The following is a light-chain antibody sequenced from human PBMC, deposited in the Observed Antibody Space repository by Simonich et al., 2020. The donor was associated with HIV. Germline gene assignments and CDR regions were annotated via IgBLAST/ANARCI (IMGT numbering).Light chain of an antibody. CDR1: QSLVHSDGDPY. V-gene: IGKV2-30*02. J-gene: IGKJ3*01. Sequence: DVVMTQSPLSLPVTLGQPASISCRSSQSLVHSDGDPYLHWFHQRPGQSPRRLIYKVSNRDSGGPDRFSGSGSGTDFTLKISRVEAEDVGVYYCMQGTLPFTFGPGTKVDIK. CDR3: MQGTLPFT. CDR2: KVS.